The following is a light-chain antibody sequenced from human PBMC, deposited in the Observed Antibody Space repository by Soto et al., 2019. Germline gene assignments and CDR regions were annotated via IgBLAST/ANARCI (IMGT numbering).Light chain of an antibody. J-gene: IGKJ2*01. CDR1: QSVSSSY. CDR3: QQYGSSPPYT. CDR2: GAS. V-gene: IGKV3-20*01. Sequence: EIELTQSPGTLSLSPGERATLSCRASQSVSSSYLDWYQQKPGQAPRLLIYGASSRATGIPDRFSGSGSGTDFTLTISRLEPEDFAVYYCQQYGSSPPYTFGQGTKLEIK.